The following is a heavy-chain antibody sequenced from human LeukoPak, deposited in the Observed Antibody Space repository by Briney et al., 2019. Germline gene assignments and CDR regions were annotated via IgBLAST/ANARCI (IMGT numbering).Heavy chain of an antibody. CDR2: INHSGST. V-gene: IGHV4-34*01. J-gene: IGHJ5*02. CDR3: ARRGRWLQLINWFDP. Sequence: PSETLSLTCAVYGGSFSGYYWSWIRQPPGKGLEWIGEINHSGSTNYNPSLKSRVTISVDTSKNQFSLKLSSVTAADTAVYYCARRGRWLQLINWFDPWGQGTLVTVSS. D-gene: IGHD5-24*01. CDR1: GGSFSGYY.